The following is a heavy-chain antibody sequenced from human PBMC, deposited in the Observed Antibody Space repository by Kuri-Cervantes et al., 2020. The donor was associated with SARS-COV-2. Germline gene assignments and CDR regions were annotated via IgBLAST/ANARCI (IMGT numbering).Heavy chain of an antibody. Sequence: SETLSLTCTVSGGSISSGSYYWSWIRQPAGKGLEWIGRIYTSGSTNYNPSLKSRVTISVDTSKNQFSLKLSSVTAADTAVYYCARVTNYDYVWGSYRFDYWGQGTLVTVSS. CDR1: GGSISSGSYY. CDR2: IYTSGST. CDR3: ARVTNYDYVWGSYRFDY. J-gene: IGHJ4*02. V-gene: IGHV4-61*02. D-gene: IGHD3-16*02.